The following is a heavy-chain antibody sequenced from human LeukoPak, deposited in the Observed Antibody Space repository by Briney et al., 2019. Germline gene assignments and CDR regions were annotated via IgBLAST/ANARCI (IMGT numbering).Heavy chain of an antibody. CDR3: ARDLNSYFDY. Sequence: SQTLSLTCALSGDIVSSNSAAWNWIRQSPSRGLEWLERTYYRSKLYNDYAVSVKSRITINPGTSKHQFSLQLNSVTPEDTAVYYCARDLNSYFDYWGQGTLVTVSS. D-gene: IGHD2/OR15-2a*01. CDR2: TYYRSKLYN. V-gene: IGHV6-1*01. CDR1: GDIVSSNSAA. J-gene: IGHJ4*02.